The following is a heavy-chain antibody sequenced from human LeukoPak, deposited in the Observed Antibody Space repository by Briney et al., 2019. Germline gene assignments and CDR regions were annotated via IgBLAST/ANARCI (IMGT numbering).Heavy chain of an antibody. CDR1: GFTFSSYA. D-gene: IGHD6-19*01. CDR2: ISYDGSNK. Sequence: GGSLRLSCAASGFTFSSYAMHWVRQAPGKGLEWVAVISYDGSNKYYADSVKGRFTISRDNSKNTLYLQMNSLRAEDTAVYYCARAPAWLTKGLSLGMDVWGQGTTVTVSS. V-gene: IGHV3-30-3*01. J-gene: IGHJ6*02. CDR3: ARAPAWLTKGLSLGMDV.